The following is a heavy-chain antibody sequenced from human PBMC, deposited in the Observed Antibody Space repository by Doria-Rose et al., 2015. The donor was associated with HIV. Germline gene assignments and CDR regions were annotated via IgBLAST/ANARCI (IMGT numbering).Heavy chain of an antibody. Sequence: QITLKESGPVLVKPTETLTLTCTVSGVSLSSPGMGVGWIRQPPGKALEWLANIFSDDERSYKTSLKSRLTISRGTSKSQVVLTTTDMDPVDTATYYCARIKSSRWYHKYYFDFWGQGTLVIVSA. CDR1: GVSLSSPGMG. J-gene: IGHJ4*02. CDR3: ARIKSSRWYHKYYFDF. D-gene: IGHD6-13*01. CDR2: IFSDDER. V-gene: IGHV2-26*01.